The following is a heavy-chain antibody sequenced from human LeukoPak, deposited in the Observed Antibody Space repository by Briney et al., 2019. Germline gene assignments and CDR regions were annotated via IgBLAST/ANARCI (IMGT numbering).Heavy chain of an antibody. CDR1: GFTVSSNY. CDR3: ARAWSWELPFLDI. J-gene: IGHJ3*02. CDR2: IYSGGST. D-gene: IGHD1-26*01. V-gene: IGHV3-53*04. Sequence: GGSLRLSCAASGFTVSSNYMSWVRQAPGKGLEWVPVIYSGGSTYYADSVKGRFTISRHNSKNTLYLQMNSLRAEDTAVYYCARAWSWELPFLDIWGQGTMVTVSS.